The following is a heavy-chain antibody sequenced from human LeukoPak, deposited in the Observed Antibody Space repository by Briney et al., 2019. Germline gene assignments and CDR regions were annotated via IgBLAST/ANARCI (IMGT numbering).Heavy chain of an antibody. V-gene: IGHV1-8*01. D-gene: IGHD2-2*01. CDR3: ARAIRNQLLSDH. CDR1: GYTFSTYD. CDR2: MNPNSGNT. Sequence: ASVRVSCKASGYTFSTYDVIWVRQATGQGLEWMGWMNPNSGNTGYALKFRGRVTMTGDTSISTAYMELSSLISEDTAVYYCARAIRNQLLSDHWGPGTLVTVSS. J-gene: IGHJ4*02.